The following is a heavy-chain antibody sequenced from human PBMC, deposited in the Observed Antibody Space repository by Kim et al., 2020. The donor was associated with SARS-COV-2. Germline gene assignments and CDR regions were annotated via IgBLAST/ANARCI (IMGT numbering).Heavy chain of an antibody. D-gene: IGHD2-2*01. CDR2: ISYDGSNK. V-gene: IGHV3-30*18. CDR3: AKELYCSSTSCSENYYYYGMDV. Sequence: GGSLRLSCAASGFTLSSYGMHWVRQAPGKGLEWVAVISYDGSNKYYADSVKGRFTISRDNSKNTLYLQMNSLRAEDTAVYYCAKELYCSSTSCSENYYYYGMDVWGQGTTVTVSS. CDR1: GFTLSSYG. J-gene: IGHJ6*02.